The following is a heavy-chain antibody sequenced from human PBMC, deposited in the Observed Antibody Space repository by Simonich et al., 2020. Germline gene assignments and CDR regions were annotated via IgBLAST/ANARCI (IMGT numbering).Heavy chain of an antibody. Sequence: EVQLLESGGGLVQPGGSLRSSFAASGFPFRSFARSWVGQAPGKGLRWVSAISGGGGSTNYADSVKGRFTISRDNSKNTLYLQMNSLRAEDTAVYYCAKRSGVSITGTFDYWGQGTLVTVSS. CDR2: ISGGGGST. J-gene: IGHJ4*02. D-gene: IGHD1-7*01. V-gene: IGHV3-23*01. CDR1: GFPFRSFA. CDR3: AKRSGVSITGTFDY.